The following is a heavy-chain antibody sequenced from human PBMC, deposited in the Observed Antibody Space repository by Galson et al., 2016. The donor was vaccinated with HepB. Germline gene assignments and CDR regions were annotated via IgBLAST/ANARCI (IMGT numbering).Heavy chain of an antibody. Sequence: SLRLSCAASGFTFSSYALHWVRQAPGKGLEWVAVISSDGNIKYYADSVKGRFSISRDNSKNTLYLQMNSLRAEDTALYYCARDETYGDYVGSLAWGQGSLVTVSS. CDR3: ARDETYGDYVGSLA. CDR1: GFTFSSYA. D-gene: IGHD4-17*01. V-gene: IGHV3-30-3*01. CDR2: ISSDGNIK. J-gene: IGHJ5*02.